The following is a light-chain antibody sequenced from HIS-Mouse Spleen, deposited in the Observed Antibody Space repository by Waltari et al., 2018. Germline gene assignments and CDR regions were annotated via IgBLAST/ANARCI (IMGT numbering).Light chain of an antibody. V-gene: IGLV3-10*01. CDR2: EDS. Sequence: SYELTQPPSVSVSPGQTARITCSGDALPKKYAYWYQQKSGQAPVLVIYEDSKRPPGKPERFSGSSSGTMATWTISGAQVEEEADYYCYSTDSSGNHRVFGGGTKLTVL. CDR1: ALPKKY. CDR3: YSTDSSGNHRV. J-gene: IGLJ2*01.